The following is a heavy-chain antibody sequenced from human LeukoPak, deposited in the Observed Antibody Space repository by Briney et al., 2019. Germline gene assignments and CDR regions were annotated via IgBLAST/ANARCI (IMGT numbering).Heavy chain of an antibody. Sequence: GGSLRLSCAASGFTFSSYSMNWVRQAPGKGLEWVSSITSSSSYIYYADSVKGRFTISRDNAKNSLYLQMNTLRVEDTAIYYCVRVTLYYYDSESYYFFEHWGQGTPVTASS. D-gene: IGHD3-10*01. CDR3: VRVTLYYYDSESYYFFEH. J-gene: IGHJ4*02. CDR2: ITSSSSYI. V-gene: IGHV3-21*01. CDR1: GFTFSSYS.